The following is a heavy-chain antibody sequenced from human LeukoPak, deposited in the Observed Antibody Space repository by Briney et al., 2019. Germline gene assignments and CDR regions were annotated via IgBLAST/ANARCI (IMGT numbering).Heavy chain of an antibody. J-gene: IGHJ4*02. CDR3: ASTVTVRALDY. D-gene: IGHD4-17*01. CDR2: IIPIFGIA. CDR1: GGTFSSYA. Sequence: ASVKVSCKASGGTFSSYAISWVRQAPGQGLEWMGRIIPIFGIANYAQKFQGRVTITADKSTSTACMELSSLRSEDTAVYYCASTVTVRALDYWGQGTLVTVSS. V-gene: IGHV1-69*04.